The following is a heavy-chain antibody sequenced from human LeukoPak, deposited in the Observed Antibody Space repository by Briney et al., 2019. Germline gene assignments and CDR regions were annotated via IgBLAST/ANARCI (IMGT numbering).Heavy chain of an antibody. J-gene: IGHJ4*02. D-gene: IGHD3-10*01. CDR3: ARYGSGSYPFDY. CDR2: IDPSDSYT. Sequence: GESLKISCKGSGYSFTSYWISWVRQMPGKGLEWMGRIDPSDSYTNYSPSFQGHVTVSADKSISTAYLQWSSLKASDTAMYYCARYGSGSYPFDYWGQGTLVTVSS. V-gene: IGHV5-10-1*01. CDR1: GYSFTSYW.